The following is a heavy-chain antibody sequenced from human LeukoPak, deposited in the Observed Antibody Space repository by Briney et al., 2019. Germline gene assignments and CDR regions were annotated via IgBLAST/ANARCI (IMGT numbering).Heavy chain of an antibody. V-gene: IGHV4-34*01. D-gene: IGHD3-22*01. CDR3: ARGPYDSSGYYSKLFDY. J-gene: IGHJ4*02. Sequence: SETLSLTCAVYGGSFSGYYWSWIRQPPGKGLEWIGEINHSGSTNYNPSLKSRVTIPVDTSKNQFSLKLSSVTAADTAVYYCARGPYDSSGYYSKLFDYWGQGTLVTVSS. CDR2: INHSGST. CDR1: GGSFSGYY.